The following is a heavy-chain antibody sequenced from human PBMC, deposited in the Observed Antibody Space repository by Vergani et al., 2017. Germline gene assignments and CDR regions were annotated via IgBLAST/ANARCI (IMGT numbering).Heavy chain of an antibody. V-gene: IGHV4-39*01. J-gene: IGHJ4*02. CDR2: IYYSGST. CDR3: ARLRYDILTTD. Sequence: QLQLQESGPGLVKPSETLSLTCTVSGGSISSSCYYWGWIRQPPGKGLEWIGSIYYSGSTYYNPSLKSRVTISVDTSKNQFSLKLSSVTAADTAVYYCARLRYDILTTDWGQGTLVTVSS. D-gene: IGHD3-9*01. CDR1: GGSISSSCYY.